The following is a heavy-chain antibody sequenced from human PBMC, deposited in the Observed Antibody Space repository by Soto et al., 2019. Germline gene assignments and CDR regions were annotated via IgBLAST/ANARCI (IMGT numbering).Heavy chain of an antibody. J-gene: IGHJ4*02. D-gene: IGHD3-16*01. CDR2: INHSGST. CDR3: GRYAGTWGRSIDY. Sequence: PSETLSLTCAVYGDSFSGYYWSWIRQPPGKGLEWIGEINHSGSTNYNPSLKSRVTISVDTSSNQFSLTLSSVTAADTAVYYCGRYAGTWGRSIDYWGQGTLVTVSS. CDR1: GDSFSGYY. V-gene: IGHV4-34*01.